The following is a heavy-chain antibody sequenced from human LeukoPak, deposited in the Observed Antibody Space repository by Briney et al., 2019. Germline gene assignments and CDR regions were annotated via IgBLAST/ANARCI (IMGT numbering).Heavy chain of an antibody. CDR3: GRVGNWNDRGDY. J-gene: IGHJ4*02. Sequence: RSLRLSCAASRFTFSSYAMHWVRQAPGKGLEWVANIKEDGSVKSYVDSVKGRFTISRDNAKKSLYLQMNSLRAEDTAVYYCGRVGNWNDRGDYWGQGTLVTVSS. CDR1: RFTFSSYA. CDR2: IKEDGSVK. D-gene: IGHD1-1*01. V-gene: IGHV3-7*01.